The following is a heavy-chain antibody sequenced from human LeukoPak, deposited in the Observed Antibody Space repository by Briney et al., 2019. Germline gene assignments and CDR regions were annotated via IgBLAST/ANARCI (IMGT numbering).Heavy chain of an antibody. Sequence: PSETLSLTCTVSGGSISSYYWSWIRQPPGKGLEWIGSIYYSGSTYYNPSLKSRVTISVDTSKKQFSLRLTSVTAADTAMYYCRQYDKTTRIEHWGQGTLVTVSS. V-gene: IGHV4-59*04. CDR2: IYYSGST. J-gene: IGHJ4*02. CDR1: GGSISSYY. CDR3: RQYDKTTRIEH. D-gene: IGHD3-22*01.